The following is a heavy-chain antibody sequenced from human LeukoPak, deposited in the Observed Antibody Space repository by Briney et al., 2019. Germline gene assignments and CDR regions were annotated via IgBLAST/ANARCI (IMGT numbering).Heavy chain of an antibody. V-gene: IGHV1-2*02. CDR1: GYTFANYY. Sequence: ASVKVSCKASGYTFANYYMHWVRQAPGQGLEWMGWINPNSGGTNYAQKVQGRVTITRDTSISTAYMELSSLRSDDTAVYYCARWEADWGQGTLVTVSS. CDR2: INPNSGGT. D-gene: IGHD1-26*01. CDR3: ARWEAD. J-gene: IGHJ4*02.